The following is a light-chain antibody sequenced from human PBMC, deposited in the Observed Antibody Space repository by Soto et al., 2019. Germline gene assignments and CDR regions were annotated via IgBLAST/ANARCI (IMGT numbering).Light chain of an antibody. CDR3: QQYSSYATST. CDR2: DAS. CDR1: QNINSG. J-gene: IGKJ1*01. V-gene: IGKV1-5*01. Sequence: DIQMTQSPSTLSASIGDRVTITCRASQNINSGLAWYQQKPGKAPNLLIYDASNLESEVPSRFSGSGSGTEFSLTITSLQPDDFATYYCQQYSSYATSTFGQGTKVDIK.